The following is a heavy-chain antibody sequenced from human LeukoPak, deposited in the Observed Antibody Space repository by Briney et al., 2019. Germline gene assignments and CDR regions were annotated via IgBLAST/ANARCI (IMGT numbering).Heavy chain of an antibody. CDR2: IYYSGST. V-gene: IGHV4-39*07. J-gene: IGHJ4*02. Sequence: PSETLSLTCTVSGGSMRSGYFYWSWIRQPAGKGLEWIGSIYYSGSTYYNPSLKSRVTISVDTSKNQFSLKLSSVTAAGTAVYYCARGTAVAGIDYWGQGTLVTVSS. CDR3: ARGTAVAGIDY. D-gene: IGHD6-19*01. CDR1: GGSMRSGYFY.